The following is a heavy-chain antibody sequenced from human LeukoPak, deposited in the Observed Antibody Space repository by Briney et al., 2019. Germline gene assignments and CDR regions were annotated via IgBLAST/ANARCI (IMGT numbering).Heavy chain of an antibody. V-gene: IGHV4-31*03. Sequence: SETLSLTCTVSGGSITSGGYYWSWIRQHPGKGLEWLGYIYYSGSTYYNPSLKSRLTISLDTSKNHFSLKVSSVTAADTAVYYCARGPVRDYSNYWGQGTLVTGSS. D-gene: IGHD4-11*01. CDR2: IYYSGST. CDR1: GGSITSGGYY. CDR3: ARGPVRDYSNY. J-gene: IGHJ4*02.